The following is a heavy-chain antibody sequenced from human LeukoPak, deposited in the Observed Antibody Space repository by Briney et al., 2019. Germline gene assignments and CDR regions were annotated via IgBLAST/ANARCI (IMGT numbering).Heavy chain of an antibody. J-gene: IGHJ6*02. D-gene: IGHD3-10*01. CDR1: GFTFSSYG. CDR2: IWYDGSNK. CDR3: ARENSITMVRGVRPHNHYGMDV. V-gene: IGHV3-33*01. Sequence: GRSLRLSCAASGFTFSSYGMHWVRQAPGKGLEWVAVIWYDGSNKYYADSVKGRFTISRDNSKNTLYLQMNSLRAEDTAVYYCARENSITMVRGVRPHNHYGMDVWGQGTTVTVSS.